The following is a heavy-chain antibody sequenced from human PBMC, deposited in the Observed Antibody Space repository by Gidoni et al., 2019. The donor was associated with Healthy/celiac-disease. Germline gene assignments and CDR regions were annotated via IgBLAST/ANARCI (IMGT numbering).Heavy chain of an antibody. CDR3: ARDSCSGDSCYFSSVGYFQH. Sequence: EVQLVESGGGLVQPGGSLRLSCAASGFTFSSYWMSWVRQAPWKGLEWVANIKQDGSEKYYVDSVKGRFTISRDNAKNSLYLQMNSLRAEDTAVYYCARDSCSGDSCYFSSVGYFQHWGQGTLVTVSS. J-gene: IGHJ1*01. CDR2: IKQDGSEK. D-gene: IGHD2-15*01. V-gene: IGHV3-7*01. CDR1: GFTFSSYW.